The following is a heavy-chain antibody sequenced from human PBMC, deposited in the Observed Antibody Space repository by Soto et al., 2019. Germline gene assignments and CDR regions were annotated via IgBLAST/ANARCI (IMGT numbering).Heavy chain of an antibody. CDR2: ISAYNGNT. J-gene: IGHJ4*02. V-gene: IGHV1-18*01. CDR1: GYIFTNYG. D-gene: IGHD3-22*01. Sequence: ASVKVSCKASGYIFTNYGISWVRQAPGQGLEWMGWISAYNGNTNYAQKLQGRVTMTTDTSTSTAYMELRSLRSDDTAVYYCAREHFDSSGYWKQFCEFWGQGTLVTVSS. CDR3: AREHFDSSGYWKQFCEF.